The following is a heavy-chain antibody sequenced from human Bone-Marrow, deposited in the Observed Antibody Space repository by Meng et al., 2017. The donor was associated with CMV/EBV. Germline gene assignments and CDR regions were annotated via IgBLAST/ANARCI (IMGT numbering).Heavy chain of an antibody. D-gene: IGHD2-2*01. J-gene: IGHJ4*02. Sequence: ASVKVSCKASGYTFTSYYMHWVRQAPGQGLEWMGIINPSGGSTSYAQKFQGRVTMTRDTSTSTVYMELSSLRSEDMAVYYCARLYCSSTSCPQGMYFDYWGQGTLVTVSS. V-gene: IGHV1-46*01. CDR1: GYTFTSYY. CDR3: ARLYCSSTSCPQGMYFDY. CDR2: INPSGGST.